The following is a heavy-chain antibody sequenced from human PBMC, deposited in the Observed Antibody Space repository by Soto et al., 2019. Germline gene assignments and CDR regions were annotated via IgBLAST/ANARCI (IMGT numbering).Heavy chain of an antibody. CDR2: IYYSGST. Sequence: SETLSLTCTVSGGSISSGGYYWSWIRQHPGKGLEWIGYIYYSGSTYYNPSLKSRVTISVDTSKNQFSLKLSSVTAADTAVYYCARVVERVVVAASAFDIWGQGTMVTVSS. J-gene: IGHJ3*02. D-gene: IGHD2-15*01. CDR3: ARVVERVVVAASAFDI. V-gene: IGHV4-31*03. CDR1: GGSISSGGYY.